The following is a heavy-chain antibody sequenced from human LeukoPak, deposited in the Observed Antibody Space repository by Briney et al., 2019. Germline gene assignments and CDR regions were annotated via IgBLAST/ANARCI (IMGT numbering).Heavy chain of an antibody. CDR1: GFTFSSYG. Sequence: PGGSLRLSCAASGFTFSSYGMHWVRQAPGKGLEWVAVISYDGSNKYYADSVKGRFTTSRDNYKTTLYLQMNSLRAEDTAVYYCAKVQFRVQYYDYVWGSYRRDNAPDDYWGQGTLVTVSS. J-gene: IGHJ4*02. CDR2: ISYDGSNK. V-gene: IGHV3-30*18. D-gene: IGHD3-16*02. CDR3: AKVQFRVQYYDYVWGSYRRDNAPDDY.